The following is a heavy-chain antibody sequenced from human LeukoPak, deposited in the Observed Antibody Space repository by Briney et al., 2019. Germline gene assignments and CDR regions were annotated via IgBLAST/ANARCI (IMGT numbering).Heavy chain of an antibody. Sequence: SETLSLTCTVSGGSISSYYWSWIRQPPGKGLEWIGYIYYSGSTNYNPSLKSRVTISLDTSKNQFSLRLSSVTAADTAVYYCARAVPELRNWFDPWGQGTLVTVSS. D-gene: IGHD1-26*01. CDR1: GGSISSYY. V-gene: IGHV4-59*08. CDR2: IYYSGST. CDR3: ARAVPELRNWFDP. J-gene: IGHJ5*02.